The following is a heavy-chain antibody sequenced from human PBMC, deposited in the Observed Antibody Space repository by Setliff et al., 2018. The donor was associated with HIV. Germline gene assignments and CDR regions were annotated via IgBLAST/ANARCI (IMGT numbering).Heavy chain of an antibody. CDR1: GYSISTAYY. Sequence: SETLSLTCAVSGYSISTAYYWAWIRQSPGKGLESIGGFHHSGSAHYNPSLKSRVTISGQTSKNQFSLTLTSVTAADTAIYYCARQGAGYYYDSSDYYTGNGFDMWGQGTMVTVSS. CDR3: ARQGAGYYYDSSDYYTGNGFDM. CDR2: FHHSGSA. V-gene: IGHV4-38-2*01. D-gene: IGHD3-22*01. J-gene: IGHJ3*02.